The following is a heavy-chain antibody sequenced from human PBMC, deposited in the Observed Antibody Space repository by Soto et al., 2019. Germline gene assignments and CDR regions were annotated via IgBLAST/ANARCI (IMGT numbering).Heavy chain of an antibody. CDR3: AKDPQYSSSPLYYFDY. Sequence: GGSLRLSCAASGFTFSSYAMSWVRQAPGKGLEWVSAISGSGGSTYYADSVKGRFTISRDNSKNTLYLQMNSLRAEDTAVYYCAKDPQYSSSPLYYFDYWGQGTLVTVSS. CDR2: ISGSGGST. CDR1: GFTFSSYA. V-gene: IGHV3-23*01. J-gene: IGHJ4*02. D-gene: IGHD6-6*01.